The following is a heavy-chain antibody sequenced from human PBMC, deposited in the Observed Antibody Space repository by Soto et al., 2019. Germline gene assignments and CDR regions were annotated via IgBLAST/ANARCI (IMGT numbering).Heavy chain of an antibody. CDR1: GFTFNNYG. V-gene: IGHV3-21*01. Sequence: GGSLRLSCVVSGFTFNNYGINRVRQAPGKGLEWVSTVSKSDYTYYSDSVKGRFTISRDNAKNSVSLQMNTLRAEDTAVYYCAREDSIIIPAVSDFWGQGTLVAVSS. CDR3: AREDSIIIPAVSDF. J-gene: IGHJ4*02. D-gene: IGHD2-2*01. CDR2: VSKSDYT.